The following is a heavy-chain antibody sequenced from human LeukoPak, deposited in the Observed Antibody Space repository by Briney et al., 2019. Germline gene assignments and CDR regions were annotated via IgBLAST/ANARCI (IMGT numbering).Heavy chain of an antibody. CDR2: IYYSGST. Sequence: SETLSLTCTVSGGSITYYHWSWIRQPPGKGLEWIGYIYYSGSTNYNPSLKSRVTISVDTPKNQFSLKLSSVTAADTAVYYCARRLSCWYAFDYWGQGTLATVSS. CDR3: ARRLSCWYAFDY. V-gene: IGHV4-59*08. J-gene: IGHJ4*02. D-gene: IGHD6-13*01. CDR1: GGSITYYH.